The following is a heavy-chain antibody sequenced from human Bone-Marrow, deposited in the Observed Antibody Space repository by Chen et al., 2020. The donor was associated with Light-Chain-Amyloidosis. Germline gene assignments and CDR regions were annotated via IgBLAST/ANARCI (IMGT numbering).Heavy chain of an antibody. CDR3: TTVMRAPGTGYSYAVSDY. J-gene: IGHJ4*02. D-gene: IGHD5-18*01. Sequence: QVQLVESGGGVVQPGGSLRLSCAASGFTFSSYGIHWVRQAPGKGLGWVAFIRYDGSNKYYADSVKGRFTISRDNSKNTLYLQMNSLRAEDTALYYCTTVMRAPGTGYSYAVSDYWGQGTLVTVSS. CDR2: IRYDGSNK. CDR1: GFTFSSYG. V-gene: IGHV3-30*02.